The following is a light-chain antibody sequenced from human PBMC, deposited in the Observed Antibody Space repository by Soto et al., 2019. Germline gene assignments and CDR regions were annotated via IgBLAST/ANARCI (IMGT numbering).Light chain of an antibody. J-gene: IGKJ5*01. CDR1: QSVLYSSNNXNY. CDR3: XQXYSTPIT. Sequence: DIVMTQSPDSLAVSLGERATINCKSSQSVLYSSNNXNYLAWYQQKPGQPPKLLIYWASTRESGVPDRFSGSGSGTDFTLTXXXLXAXDXXXXXXXQXYSTPITFGQGTRLEIK. V-gene: IGKV4-1*01. CDR2: WAS.